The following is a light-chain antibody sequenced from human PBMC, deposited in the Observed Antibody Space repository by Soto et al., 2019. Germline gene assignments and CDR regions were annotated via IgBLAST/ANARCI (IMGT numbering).Light chain of an antibody. CDR2: DAT. CDR3: QQYDKWPLT. Sequence: EIILTQSPATLSVSPGERATLSCRASQSINTNLAWYQHKPGQPPRLLIFDATTRTTDIPARFSGSGSGTDFTLTITSLLSDDFATYYCQQYDKWPLTFGGGTKVEIK. J-gene: IGKJ4*01. CDR1: QSINTN. V-gene: IGKV3-15*01.